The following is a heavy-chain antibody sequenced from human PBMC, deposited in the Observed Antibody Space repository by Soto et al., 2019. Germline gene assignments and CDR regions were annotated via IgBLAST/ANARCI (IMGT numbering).Heavy chain of an antibody. CDR2: ISGYNGHT. D-gene: IGHD3-16*01. CDR1: GYTFTTYG. J-gene: IGHJ6*03. Sequence: QVQLVQSGAEVRKPGASVKVSCKASGYTFTTYGISWVRQAPGQGLEWMGWISGYNGHTKYAQKFQGRVTMTTDTPTTKVSMDWGSLRPNKPAVNYGGRRGKMPNTSKVLDAGGKGPTLTAS. CDR3: GRRGKMPNTSKVLDA. V-gene: IGHV1-18*01.